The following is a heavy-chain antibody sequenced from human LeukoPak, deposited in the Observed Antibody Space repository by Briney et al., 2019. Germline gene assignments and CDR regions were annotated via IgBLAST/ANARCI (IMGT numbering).Heavy chain of an antibody. V-gene: IGHV4-34*01. CDR1: GGSFSGYY. J-gene: IGHJ6*03. CDR3: ARNGYVVAGTYYYYYYYMDV. D-gene: IGHD6-19*01. CDR2: INHSGST. Sequence: SETLSLTCAVYGGSFSGYYWSWIRQPPGKGLEWIGEINHSGSTNYNPSLKSRVTISVDTSKNQFSLKLSSVTAADTAVYYCARNGYVVAGTYYYYYYYMDVWGKGTTVTVSS.